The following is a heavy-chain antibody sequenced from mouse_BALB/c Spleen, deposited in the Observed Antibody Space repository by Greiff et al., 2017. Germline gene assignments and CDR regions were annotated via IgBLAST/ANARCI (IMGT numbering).Heavy chain of an antibody. J-gene: IGHJ2*01. CDR2: IDPYNGGT. CDR3: ARGQYGNYGFDY. D-gene: IGHD2-10*02. Sequence: VHVKQSGPELVKPGASVKVSCKASGYAFTSYNMYWVKQSHGKSLEWIGYIDPYNGGTSYNQKFKGKATLTVDKSSSTAYMHLNSLTSEDSAVYYCARGQYGNYGFDYWGQGTTLTVSS. V-gene: IGHV1S135*01. CDR1: GYAFTSYN.